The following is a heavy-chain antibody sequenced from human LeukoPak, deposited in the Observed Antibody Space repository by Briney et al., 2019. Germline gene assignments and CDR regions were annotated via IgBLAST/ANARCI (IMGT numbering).Heavy chain of an antibody. Sequence: PSETLSLTCTVSGGSISNYYWNWIRQPAGKGLEWIGRIYSSGSTNYNSSLKSRITMSVDTSKNQFSLKLNSVTAADTAVYYCVRLPHAMSPFDYWGQGTLVTVSS. CDR2: IYSSGST. D-gene: IGHD2-15*01. V-gene: IGHV4-4*07. J-gene: IGHJ4*02. CDR1: GGSISNYY. CDR3: VRLPHAMSPFDY.